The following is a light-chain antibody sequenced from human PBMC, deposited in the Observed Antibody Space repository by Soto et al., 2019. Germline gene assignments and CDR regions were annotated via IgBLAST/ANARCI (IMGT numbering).Light chain of an antibody. V-gene: IGKV3-15*01. Sequence: EIVMTQSPATLSVSPGERATLSCTASQIISSNLAWYQQKPGQAPRLLIYGASTRATGIPARFSGSGSGTEFTLTISSLQSEDVAVYYCLQFNNWLTWTFGQGTKVDI. J-gene: IGKJ1*01. CDR1: QIISSN. CDR2: GAS. CDR3: LQFNNWLTWT.